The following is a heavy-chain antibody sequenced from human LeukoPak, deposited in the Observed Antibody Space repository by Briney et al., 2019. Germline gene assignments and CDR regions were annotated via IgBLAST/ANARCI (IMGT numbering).Heavy chain of an antibody. J-gene: IGHJ6*03. CDR2: INPNNGNA. CDR1: GHTFTSFD. V-gene: IGHV1-8*01. Sequence: ASVKVSCKASGHTFTSFDLNWVRQAPGQGLEWVGWINPNNGNADYAQRFQGRVTMTRDTAISTVYMELSSLTYEDTAVYYCARPTSRPSNYYSMDVWGKGTTVTVSS. D-gene: IGHD2-2*01. CDR3: ARPTSRPSNYYSMDV.